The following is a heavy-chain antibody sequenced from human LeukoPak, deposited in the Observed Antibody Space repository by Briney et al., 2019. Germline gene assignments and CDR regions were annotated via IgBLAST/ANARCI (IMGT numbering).Heavy chain of an antibody. Sequence: GGSLRLSCAASGFTFSSYAMSWVRQAPGKGLEWVSAISGSGGSTYYADSVKGRFTISGDNSKNTLYLQMNSLRAEDTAVYYCAKWKYSNSGIDDYWGQGTLVTVSS. J-gene: IGHJ4*02. CDR2: ISGSGGST. CDR1: GFTFSSYA. D-gene: IGHD6-6*01. CDR3: AKWKYSNSGIDDY. V-gene: IGHV3-23*01.